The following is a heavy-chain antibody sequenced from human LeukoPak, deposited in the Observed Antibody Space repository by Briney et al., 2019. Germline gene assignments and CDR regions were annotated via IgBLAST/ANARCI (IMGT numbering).Heavy chain of an antibody. J-gene: IGHJ6*03. CDR1: GYTFKGYG. Sequence: GGTLRLSCEASGYTFKGYGLTWVRQAPGKGLEWVSGISGSGGSGGRTYYADSVKGRFTISRDNAKNSLYLQMNSLRAEDTAVYYCARVDLGYSSSWYTPPSYYMDVWGKGTTVTVSS. V-gene: IGHV3-21*01. CDR3: ARVDLGYSSSWYTPPSYYMDV. D-gene: IGHD6-13*01. CDR2: ISGSGGSGGRT.